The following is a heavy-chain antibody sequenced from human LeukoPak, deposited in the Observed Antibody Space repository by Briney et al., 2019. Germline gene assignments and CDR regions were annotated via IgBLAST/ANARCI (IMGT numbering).Heavy chain of an antibody. CDR3: ANLGGDMVREVIILDAFDV. J-gene: IGHJ3*01. V-gene: IGHV3-23*01. CDR2: ISGSGGST. CDR1: GFTFNIYA. D-gene: IGHD3-10*01. Sequence: GGSLRLSCAASGFTFNIYAMSWVRQAPGKGLEWVSAISGSGGSTYYADSVKGRFTISRDNSKNTLYLQMNSLRVEDTAVYYCANLGGDMVREVIILDAFDVWGQGTMVTVSS.